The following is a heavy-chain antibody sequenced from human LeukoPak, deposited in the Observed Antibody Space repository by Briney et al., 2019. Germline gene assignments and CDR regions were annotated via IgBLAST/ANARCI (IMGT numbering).Heavy chain of an antibody. J-gene: IGHJ4*02. CDR2: MNPNSGNT. CDR3: ARVSSAVAGKESDY. CDR1: GYTFTSYD. D-gene: IGHD6-19*01. Sequence: ASVKVSCKASGYTFTSYDINWVRQATGQGLEWMGWMNPNSGNTGYAQKFQGRVTMTRNTSISTAYMELSRLRSDDTAVYYCARVSSAVAGKESDYWGQGTLVTVSS. V-gene: IGHV1-8*01.